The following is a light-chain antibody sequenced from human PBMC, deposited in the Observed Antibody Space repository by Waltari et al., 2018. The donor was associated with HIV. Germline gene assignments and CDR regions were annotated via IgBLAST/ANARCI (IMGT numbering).Light chain of an antibody. CDR3: AAWDDSLNGVV. J-gene: IGLJ2*01. V-gene: IGLV1-44*01. CDR1: NSNIGSNT. Sequence: QSVLTQPPSASGTPGQRVTISCSGSNSNIGSNTVNWYQQLPGTAPKLLIYSNNQRPSGVPARFSGSKSGTSASLAISGLQSEDEADYYCAAWDDSLNGVVFGGGTKLTVL. CDR2: SNN.